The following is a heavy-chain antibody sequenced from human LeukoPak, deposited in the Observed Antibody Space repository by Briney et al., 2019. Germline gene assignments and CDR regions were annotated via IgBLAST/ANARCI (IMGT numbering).Heavy chain of an antibody. V-gene: IGHV3-23*01. D-gene: IGHD6-19*01. CDR1: GFTFSSYA. Sequence: GGSLGLSCAASGFTFSSYAVSWVRQAPGKGLEWVSAISGSGGSTYYADSVKGRFTISRDNSKNTLYLQMNSLRAEDTAFYYCAKDQGRHSSGLYNYWGQGTLVTVSS. J-gene: IGHJ4*02. CDR3: AKDQGRHSSGLYNY. CDR2: ISGSGGST.